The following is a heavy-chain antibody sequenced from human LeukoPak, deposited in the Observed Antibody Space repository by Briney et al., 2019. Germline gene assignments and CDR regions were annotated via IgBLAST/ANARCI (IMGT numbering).Heavy chain of an antibody. CDR3: ARHGYTASHYFLDY. CDR1: SGSISSWY. CDR2: IYTTGKT. Sequence: SETLSLTGFVSSGSISSWYGGWVRQPAGRGLEWVGRIYTTGKTDYNPALKSRLTLSVDTSKRQFSLNLRSVTAADTAIYFCARHGYTASHYFLDYWSQGTLVTVSS. J-gene: IGHJ4*02. D-gene: IGHD3-16*01. V-gene: IGHV4-4*07.